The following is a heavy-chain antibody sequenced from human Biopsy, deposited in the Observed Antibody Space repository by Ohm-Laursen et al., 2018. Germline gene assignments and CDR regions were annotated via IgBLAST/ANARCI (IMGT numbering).Heavy chain of an antibody. V-gene: IGHV1-2*02. Sequence: GSSAKVSCKSSGYTFTVHYMHWVRQAPGQGLEWIGWINPNGGDTNYAQKFQGRVTMTTDTSVSTAYMELSRLTFDDTAVYYCARASMIRGVMDVDYWGQGTLVIVSS. CDR3: ARASMIRGVMDVDY. CDR2: INPNGGDT. J-gene: IGHJ4*02. D-gene: IGHD3-10*01. CDR1: GYTFTVHY.